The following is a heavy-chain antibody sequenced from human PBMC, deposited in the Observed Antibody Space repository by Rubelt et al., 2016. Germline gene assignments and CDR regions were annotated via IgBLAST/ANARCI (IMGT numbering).Heavy chain of an antibody. CDR3: ARDPSNTSGYNAYFDY. J-gene: IGHJ4*02. CDR1: GYTFKRYG. Sequence: QVQLVQSGAEVKKPGASVKVSCKASGYTFKRYGISWVRQAPGQGLEWMGWISTYNGDTRYAQNLQGRLPTSTAYMELRSLRSDDTAVHSCARDPSNTSGYNAYFDYWGQGTLVTVSS. CDR2: ISTYNGDT. V-gene: IGHV1-18*01. D-gene: IGHD5-18*01.